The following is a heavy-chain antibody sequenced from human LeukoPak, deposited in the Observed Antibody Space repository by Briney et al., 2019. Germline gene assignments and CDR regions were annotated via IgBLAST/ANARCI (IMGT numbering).Heavy chain of an antibody. D-gene: IGHD1-26*01. CDR3: ARHSWGGKYAPRPNWYFDL. Sequence: SETLSLTCTVSGGPISDSAYNWGCIRQSPGKGLEWIGSIYYSGSTYYNPSLKGRVTITVDTSKNQFSLRLSSVTATDAAVYYCARHSWGGKYAPRPNWYFDLWGRGTLVTVSS. CDR1: GGPISDSAYN. V-gene: IGHV4-39*01. CDR2: IYYSGST. J-gene: IGHJ2*01.